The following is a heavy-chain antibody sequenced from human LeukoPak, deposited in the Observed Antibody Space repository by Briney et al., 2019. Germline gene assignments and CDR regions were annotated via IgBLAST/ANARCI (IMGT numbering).Heavy chain of an antibody. CDR3: ARVRGYCSGGSCSRLFDY. V-gene: IGHV4-61*01. Sequence: SETLSLTCTVSGGSVSSGSYYWSWIRQHPGNGLEWIGYIYYSGSTNYNPSLKSRVTISVDTSKNQFSLKLSSVTAADTAVYYCARVRGYCSGGSCSRLFDYWGQGTLVTVSS. D-gene: IGHD2-15*01. J-gene: IGHJ4*02. CDR2: IYYSGST. CDR1: GGSVSSGSYY.